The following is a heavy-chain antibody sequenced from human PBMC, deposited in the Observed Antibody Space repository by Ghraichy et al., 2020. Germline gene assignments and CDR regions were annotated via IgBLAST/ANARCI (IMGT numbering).Heavy chain of an antibody. V-gene: IGHV3-21*01. CDR2: ISSSSSYI. D-gene: IGHD6-6*01. J-gene: IGHJ4*02. CDR1: GFTFSSYS. CDR3: ARPRLEYSSSLGY. Sequence: LSLTCAASGFTFSSYSMNWVRQAPGKGLEWVSSISSSSSYIYYADSVKGRFTISRDNAKNSLSLQMNSLRAEDTAVYYCARPRLEYSSSLGYWGQGTLVTVSS.